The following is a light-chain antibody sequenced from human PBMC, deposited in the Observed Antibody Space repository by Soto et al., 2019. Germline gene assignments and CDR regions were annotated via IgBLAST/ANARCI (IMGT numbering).Light chain of an antibody. J-gene: IGKJ1*01. V-gene: IGKV1-39*01. Sequence: DIQMTQSPSSLSASVGDRVTITCRASQTINKYLNWYQHKPGKAPALLISGASSLHSGVPTRFSGSGAGTYFTLTISSLQHEDFATYHCQQTYSTPGTFGRGTKVEI. CDR3: QQTYSTPGT. CDR2: GAS. CDR1: QTINKY.